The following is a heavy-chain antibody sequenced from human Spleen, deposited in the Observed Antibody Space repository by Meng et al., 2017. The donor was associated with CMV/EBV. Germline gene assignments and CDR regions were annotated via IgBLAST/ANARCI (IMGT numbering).Heavy chain of an antibody. J-gene: IGHJ6*02. D-gene: IGHD6-19*01. CDR1: GYTFTSYD. Sequence: ASVKVSCKAFGYTFTSYDINWVRQATGQGLEWMGWMNPNSGNTGYAQKFQGRVTITRNTSISTAYMELSSLRAEDTAVYYCASYFARSGWYGGYYYYGMDVWGQGTTVTVSS. V-gene: IGHV1-8*03. CDR2: MNPNSGNT. CDR3: ASYFARSGWYGGYYYYGMDV.